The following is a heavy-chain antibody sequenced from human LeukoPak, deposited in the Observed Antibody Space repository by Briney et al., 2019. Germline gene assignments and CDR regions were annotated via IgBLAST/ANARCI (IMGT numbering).Heavy chain of an antibody. CDR1: GYSFTYW. J-gene: IGHJ4*02. D-gene: IGHD4-17*01. Sequence: GESLQISCKGSGYSFTYWIGWVRQMPGKGLEWMGIIYSGDSHTKYSPSFQGRVTISADKSISTAYLQWSSLEASDTAMYYCASARHGDYVWDYWGQGTLVTVSS. CDR3: ASARHGDYVWDY. CDR2: IYSGDSHT. V-gene: IGHV5-51*01.